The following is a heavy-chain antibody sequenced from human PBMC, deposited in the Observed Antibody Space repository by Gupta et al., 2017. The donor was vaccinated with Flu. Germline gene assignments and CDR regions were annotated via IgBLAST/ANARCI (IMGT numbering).Heavy chain of an antibody. V-gene: IGHV3-21*01. CDR2: ISSSSSFI. CDR3: ARNTAKGPSGMDV. J-gene: IGHJ6*02. CDR1: GFTFSSYS. Sequence: EVQLVASGGGLVKPGGSLRLYCAASGFTFSSYSMNWVRQAPGKGLEWVSSISSSSSFIYYADSVKGRFTIARDNAKNSLYLQVNSLRAEDTAVYYCARNTAKGPSGMDVWGQGTTVTVSS. D-gene: IGHD5-18*01.